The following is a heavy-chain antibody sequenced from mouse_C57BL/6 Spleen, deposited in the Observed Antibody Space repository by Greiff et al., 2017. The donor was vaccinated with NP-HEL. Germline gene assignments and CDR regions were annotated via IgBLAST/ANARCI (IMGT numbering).Heavy chain of an antibody. J-gene: IGHJ1*03. CDR1: GFSLTSYG. D-gene: IGHD5-1*01. Sequence: QVQLQQSGPGLVQPSQSLSITCTVSGFSLTSYGVHWVRQSPGKGLEWLGVIWSGGSTDYNAAFISRLSISKDNSKSQVFFKMNSLQADDTAIYYCARGTYPNWYFDVWGTGTTVTVSS. CDR2: IWSGGST. CDR3: ARGTYPNWYFDV. V-gene: IGHV2-2*01.